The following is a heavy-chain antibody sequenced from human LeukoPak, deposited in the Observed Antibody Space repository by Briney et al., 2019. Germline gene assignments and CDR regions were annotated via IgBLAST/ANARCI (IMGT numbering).Heavy chain of an antibody. V-gene: IGHV1-8*01. CDR2: MNPNSGNT. CDR3: ARAQQLYGGYYYYMDV. J-gene: IGHJ6*03. Sequence: ASVKVSCKASVYTFTSYDINWVRQATGQGLEWMGWMNPNSGNTGYAQKFQGRVTMTRNTSISTAYMELSSLRSEDTAVYYCARAQQLYGGYYYYMDVWGKGATVTVSS. D-gene: IGHD2-2*02. CDR1: VYTFTSYD.